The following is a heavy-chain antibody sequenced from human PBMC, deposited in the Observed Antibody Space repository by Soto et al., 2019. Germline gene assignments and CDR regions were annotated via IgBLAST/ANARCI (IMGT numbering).Heavy chain of an antibody. V-gene: IGHV4-39*01. CDR2: IYYSGST. CDR3: ARHGDCGVVTTPRWFDP. J-gene: IGHJ5*02. Sequence: SETLSLTCTVSGGSISSSSYYWGWIRQPPGKGLEWIGSIYYSGSTYYNPSLKSRVTISVDTSKNQFSLKLSSVTAADTAVYYCARHGDCGVVTTPRWFDPWGQGTLVTVSS. CDR1: GGSISSSSYY. D-gene: IGHD3-3*01.